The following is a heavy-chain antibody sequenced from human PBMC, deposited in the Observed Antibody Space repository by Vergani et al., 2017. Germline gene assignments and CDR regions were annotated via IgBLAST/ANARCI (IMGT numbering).Heavy chain of an antibody. J-gene: IGHJ4*02. CDR1: GFAFSSYG. Sequence: VQLLESGGGVVQPGRSLRLSCAASGFAFSSYGMHWVRQAPGKGLEWVAVIWYDGSNKYYADSVKGRFTISRDNSKNTLYLQMNSLRAEDTAVYYCARDGLYSYGYLSIFDYWGQGTLVTVSS. V-gene: IGHV3-33*01. D-gene: IGHD5-18*01. CDR2: IWYDGSNK. CDR3: ARDGLYSYGYLSIFDY.